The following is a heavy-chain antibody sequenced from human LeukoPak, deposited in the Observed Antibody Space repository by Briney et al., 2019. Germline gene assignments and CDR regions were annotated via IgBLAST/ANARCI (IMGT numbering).Heavy chain of an antibody. Sequence: SQTLSLTCDISGDSVSSNSAAWNWIRQSPSRGLEWLGRTYYRSKWYNDYAVSLKSRITINPDTSKNQLSLQLNSVTPEDTAVYYCARGQWGLYAAAFDLWGQGTMVTVSS. J-gene: IGHJ3*01. CDR1: GDSVSSNSAA. V-gene: IGHV6-1*01. CDR3: ARGQWGLYAAAFDL. CDR2: TYYRSKWYN. D-gene: IGHD6-19*01.